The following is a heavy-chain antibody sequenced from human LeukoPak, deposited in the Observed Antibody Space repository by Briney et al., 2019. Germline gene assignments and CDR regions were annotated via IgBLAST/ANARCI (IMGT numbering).Heavy chain of an antibody. Sequence: GASVKVSCKASGGTFSSYAISWVRQAPGQGLEWMGRIIPILGIANYAQKFQGRVTITADKSTSTAYMELSSLRSEDTAVYYCARDRVSGSSWLDYWGQGTLVTLSS. CDR2: IIPILGIA. D-gene: IGHD6-13*01. J-gene: IGHJ4*02. CDR1: GGTFSSYA. CDR3: ARDRVSGSSWLDY. V-gene: IGHV1-69*04.